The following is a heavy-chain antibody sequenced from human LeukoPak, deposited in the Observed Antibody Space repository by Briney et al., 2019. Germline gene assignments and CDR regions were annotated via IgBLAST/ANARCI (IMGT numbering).Heavy chain of an antibody. Sequence: SQTLSLTCAISGDSVSSNSAAWNWIRQSPSRGLEWLGRTYYRSKWYNDYAVSVKSRITINPDTSKNQFSLQLNSVTLEDTAVYYCARGKNYYGSGSYWDYYYYYMDVWGKGTTVTVSS. V-gene: IGHV6-1*01. CDR2: TYYRSKWYN. CDR3: ARGKNYYGSGSYWDYYYYYMDV. CDR1: GDSVSSNSAA. D-gene: IGHD3-10*01. J-gene: IGHJ6*03.